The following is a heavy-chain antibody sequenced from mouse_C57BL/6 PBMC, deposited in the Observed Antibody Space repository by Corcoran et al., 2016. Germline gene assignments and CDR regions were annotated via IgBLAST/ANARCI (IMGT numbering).Heavy chain of an antibody. Sequence: QIQLVQSGPELKKPGETVKISCKASGNTFTTYGMSWVKQAPGKGLKWMGWINTYSGVPTYADDFKGRFAFSLETSASTAYLQINNLKNEDTATYFCAPLTGAWFAYWGQGTLVTVSA. D-gene: IGHD4-1*01. V-gene: IGHV9-3*01. CDR2: INTYSGVP. J-gene: IGHJ3*01. CDR1: GNTFTTYG. CDR3: APLTGAWFAY.